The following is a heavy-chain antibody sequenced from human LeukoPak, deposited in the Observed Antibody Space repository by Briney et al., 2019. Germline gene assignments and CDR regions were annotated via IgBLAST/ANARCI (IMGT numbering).Heavy chain of an antibody. D-gene: IGHD3-22*01. J-gene: IGHJ4*02. CDR1: GFTFNSYA. Sequence: GGSLRLSCAASGFTFNSYAMSWVRQAPGKGLEWVSAISGSGGSTYYADSVKGRFTISRDNSKNTLYLQMNSLRAEDTALYYCAKVHDSSGYYYEYWGQGTLVTVSS. CDR2: ISGSGGST. V-gene: IGHV3-23*01. CDR3: AKVHDSSGYYYEY.